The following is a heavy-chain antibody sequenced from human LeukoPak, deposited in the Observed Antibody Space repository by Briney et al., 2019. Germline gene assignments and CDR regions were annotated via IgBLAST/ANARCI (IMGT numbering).Heavy chain of an antibody. CDR1: GYTFTGYY. D-gene: IGHD3-10*01. V-gene: IGHV1-2*02. CDR3: AREGFSGSGWSANAFDI. J-gene: IGHJ3*02. CDR2: INPNSGGT. Sequence: ASVKVSCKASGYTFTGYYMHWVRQAPGQGLEWMGWINPNSGGTNYAQKFQGRVTMTRDTSISTAYMELSRLRSDDTAVYYCAREGFSGSGWSANAFDIWGQGTMVTVPS.